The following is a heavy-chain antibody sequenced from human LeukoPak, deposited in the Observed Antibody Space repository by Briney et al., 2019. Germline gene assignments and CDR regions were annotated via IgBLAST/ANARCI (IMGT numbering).Heavy chain of an antibody. J-gene: IGHJ4*02. CDR3: ARQWGGYSGWIFDY. D-gene: IGHD5-12*01. CDR1: GGSISSYY. V-gene: IGHV4-59*08. CDR2: IYYSGST. Sequence: SETLSLTCTVSGGSISSYYWSWIRQPPGKGLEWIGYIYYSGSTNYNPSLKSRVTISVDTSKNQLSLKLTSVTAADTAVYYCARQWGGYSGWIFDYWGQGSLVTVSS.